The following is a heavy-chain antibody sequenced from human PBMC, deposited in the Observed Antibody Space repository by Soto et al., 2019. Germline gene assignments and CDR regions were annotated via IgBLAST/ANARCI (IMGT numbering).Heavy chain of an antibody. V-gene: IGHV4-38-2*01. CDR2: IYHSGST. Sequence: SSETLSLTCAVSGYSISSGYYLGWILQPPGKGLEWIGSIYHSGSTYYNPSLKSRVSISVDTSKNQFSLRLSSVTAADTAMYYCARRHSSSWYGLDYWGQGTLVTVSS. J-gene: IGHJ4*02. CDR1: GYSISSGYY. CDR3: ARRHSSSWYGLDY. D-gene: IGHD6-13*01.